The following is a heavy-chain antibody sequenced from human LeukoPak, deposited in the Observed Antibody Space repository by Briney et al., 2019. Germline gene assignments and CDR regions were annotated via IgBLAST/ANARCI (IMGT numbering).Heavy chain of an antibody. J-gene: IGHJ4*02. D-gene: IGHD6-19*01. Sequence: GGSLRLSCAVSGFTFSSFAMSWVRQAPGKGLEWVSTISGSGVSTYYADSVKGRFTISRDNSKNTLYLQMNSLRAEDTAVYYCAKDLQRRSSGPTFDYWGQGTRVTVSS. CDR3: AKDLQRRSSGPTFDY. V-gene: IGHV3-23*01. CDR2: ISGSGVST. CDR1: GFTFSSFA.